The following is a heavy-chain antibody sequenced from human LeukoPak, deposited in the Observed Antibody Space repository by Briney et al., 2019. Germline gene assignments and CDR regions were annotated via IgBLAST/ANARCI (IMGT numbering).Heavy chain of an antibody. Sequence: PSEPLSLTCTVSGYFISSGYYWGWIRQPPGKGLEWIGSIYHSGSTYYNPSLKSRVTISVDTSKNQFSLKLSSVTAADTAVYYCARLRRIAVAGTIDYWGQGTLVTVSS. CDR1: GYFISSGYY. CDR3: ARLRRIAVAGTIDY. D-gene: IGHD6-19*01. V-gene: IGHV4-38-2*02. J-gene: IGHJ4*02. CDR2: IYHSGST.